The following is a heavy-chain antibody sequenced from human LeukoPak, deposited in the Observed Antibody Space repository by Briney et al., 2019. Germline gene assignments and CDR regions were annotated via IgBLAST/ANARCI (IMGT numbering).Heavy chain of an antibody. CDR2: IIPIFGTA. CDR1: GGTFSSYA. J-gene: IGHJ4*02. CDR3: ARVHCSSTSCWPPAFDY. D-gene: IGHD2-2*01. V-gene: IGHV1-69*05. Sequence: ASVKVSCKASGGTFSSYAISWVRQAPGQGLEWMGGIIPIFGTANYAQKFQGRVTITTDESTSTAYMELSSLRSEDTAAYYCARVHCSSTSCWPPAFDYWGQGTLVTVSS.